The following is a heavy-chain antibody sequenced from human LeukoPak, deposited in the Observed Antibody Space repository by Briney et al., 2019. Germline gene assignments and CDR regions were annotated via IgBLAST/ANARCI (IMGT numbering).Heavy chain of an antibody. V-gene: IGHV3-30*03. D-gene: IGHD1-14*01. J-gene: IGHJ4*02. CDR1: GFTFSSYG. Sequence: GGSLRLSCAASGFTFSSYGMHWVRQAPGKGLEWVAVISYDGSNKYYADSVKGRFTISGDNSKNTLYLQMNSLRAEDTAVYYCARDNFQEPGYFDYWGQGTLVTVSS. CDR3: ARDNFQEPGYFDY. CDR2: ISYDGSNK.